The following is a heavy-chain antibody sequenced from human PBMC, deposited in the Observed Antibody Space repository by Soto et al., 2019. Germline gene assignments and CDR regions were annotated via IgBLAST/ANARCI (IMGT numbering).Heavy chain of an antibody. Sequence: GGSLRLSCAASGFTFSSYAMSWVRQAPGKGLEWVSAISGSGGSTYYADSVKGRFTISRDNTKNTLYLQMNSLRAEDTAEYYCAKDGGYQLPLCFDYWGQGTLVTVSS. D-gene: IGHD2-2*01. CDR3: AKDGGYQLPLCFDY. V-gene: IGHV3-23*01. CDR2: ISGSGGST. J-gene: IGHJ4*02. CDR1: GFTFSSYA.